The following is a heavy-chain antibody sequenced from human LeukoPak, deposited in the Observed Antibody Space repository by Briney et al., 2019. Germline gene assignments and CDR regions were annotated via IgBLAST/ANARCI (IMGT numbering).Heavy chain of an antibody. CDR1: GFTFSSYA. V-gene: IGHV3-30*04. D-gene: IGHD3-16*02. CDR3: AIGDSLGELSSSFEY. J-gene: IGHJ4*02. Sequence: SGGSLRLSCAASGFTFSSYAMHWVRQAPDKGLEWVAVVSYDRSNKYYADSVKGRFTVSRDNSKNTLYLQMNSLRAEDTTVSYCAIGDSLGELSSSFEYWGQGTLVTVSS. CDR2: VSYDRSNK.